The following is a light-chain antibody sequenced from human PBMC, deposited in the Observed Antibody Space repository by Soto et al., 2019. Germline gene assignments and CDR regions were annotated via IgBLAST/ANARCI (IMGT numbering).Light chain of an antibody. Sequence: QSALTQPASVSGSPGQSITISCSGTNSDVGNYNFVSWYQQHPGKAPKLILYDVSKRPSGVSNRFSGSKSDNTASLTISGIQTEDEADYYCCSYGGSSTWVFGGGTKVTVL. CDR3: CSYGGSSTWV. J-gene: IGLJ3*02. V-gene: IGLV2-23*02. CDR2: DVS. CDR1: NSDVGNYNF.